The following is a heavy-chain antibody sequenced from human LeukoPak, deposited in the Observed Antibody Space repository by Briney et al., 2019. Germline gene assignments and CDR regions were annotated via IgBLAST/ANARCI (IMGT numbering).Heavy chain of an antibody. D-gene: IGHD3-22*01. CDR3: ARQQGGYYPYYYYGMDV. Sequence: PSETLSLTCTVSGSSVSNHWWIWIRQPPGKGLEWIGYIYYSGSTNYNPSLKSRVTISVDTSKNQFSLKLSSVTAADTAVYYCARQQGGYYPYYYYGMDVWGQGTTVTVSS. CDR2: IYYSGST. V-gene: IGHV4-59*02. J-gene: IGHJ6*02. CDR1: GSSVSNHW.